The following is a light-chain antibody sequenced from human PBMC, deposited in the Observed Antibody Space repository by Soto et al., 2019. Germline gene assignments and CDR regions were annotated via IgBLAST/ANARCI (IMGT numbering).Light chain of an antibody. CDR1: QSISSW. CDR2: DAS. Sequence: DIQMTQSPSTLSASVGDRVTITCRASQSISSWLAWYQQKPGKAPKLLIYDASSLESGVPSRFIGSGSGTEFTLSISSLQPDDFATYYCQQYNSYWTVGQGTKVEIK. CDR3: QQYNSYWT. J-gene: IGKJ1*01. V-gene: IGKV1-5*01.